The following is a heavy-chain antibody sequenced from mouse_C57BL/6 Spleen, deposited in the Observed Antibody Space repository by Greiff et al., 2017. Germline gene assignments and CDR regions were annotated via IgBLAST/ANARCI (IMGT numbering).Heavy chain of an antibody. D-gene: IGHD3-2*02. V-gene: IGHV1-54*01. J-gene: IGHJ2*01. CDR3: ARGAAQATDY. CDR2: INPGSGGT. CDR1: GYAFTHYL. Sequence: VQLQQSGAELVRPGTSVQVSCKASGYAFTHYLLEWVKQRPGQGLEWIGVINPGSGGTTYNEKFKGKATLTADKSSSTAYMPLSSLTSEDSAVYFCARGAAQATDYWGQGTTLTVSS.